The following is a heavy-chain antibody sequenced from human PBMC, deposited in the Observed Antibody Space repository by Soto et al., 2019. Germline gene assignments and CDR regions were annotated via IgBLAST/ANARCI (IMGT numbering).Heavy chain of an antibody. CDR1: GYTFTSYG. CDR2: ISAYNGNT. D-gene: IGHD1-7*01. CDR3: ARARVTSRNYGYYYYGMDV. J-gene: IGHJ6*02. V-gene: IGHV1-18*01. Sequence: QVQLVQSGAAVKKPGASVKVSCKASGYTFTSYGISWVRQAPGQGLEWMGWISAYNGNTNYAQKLQGRVTMTTDTSTSTAYRKLRSLRSDDTAVYYCARARVTSRNYGYYYYGMDVWGQGTTVTVSS.